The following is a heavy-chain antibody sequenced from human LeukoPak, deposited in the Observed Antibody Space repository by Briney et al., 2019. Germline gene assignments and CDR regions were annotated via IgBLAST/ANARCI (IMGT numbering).Heavy chain of an antibody. D-gene: IGHD2-15*01. CDR2: IYYSGSA. CDR1: GGSFSSGSYY. Sequence: PSETLSLTCTVSGGSFSSGSYYWSWIRQPPGKGLEWIGYIYYSGSANYNPSLKSRVTISVDTSKNQFSLKLSSVTAADTAVYYCARHRSGYCSGGSCYPGYYFDYWGQETLVTVSS. J-gene: IGHJ4*02. CDR3: ARHRSGYCSGGSCYPGYYFDY. V-gene: IGHV4-61*01.